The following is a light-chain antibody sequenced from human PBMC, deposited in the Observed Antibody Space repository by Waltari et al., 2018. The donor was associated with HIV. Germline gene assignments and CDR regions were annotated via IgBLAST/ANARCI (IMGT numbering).Light chain of an antibody. Sequence: SYVLTQPPSVSVAPGKTARITCEGDDIGSKGVHWYQQKSGPAPRLVIYYDSGRSSGIPERFSGSNSGNTATLTISRVEAGDEADYYCQVWSSSRDHPYVFGTATKVTVL. V-gene: IGLV3-21*04. J-gene: IGLJ1*01. CDR2: YDS. CDR3: QVWSSSRDHPYV. CDR1: DIGSKG.